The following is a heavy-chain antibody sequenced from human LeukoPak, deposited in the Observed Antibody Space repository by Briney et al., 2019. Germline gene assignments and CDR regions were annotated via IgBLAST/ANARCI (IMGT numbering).Heavy chain of an antibody. J-gene: IGHJ3*02. CDR3: ARTALAGTLAFDI. D-gene: IGHD6-19*01. CDR2: IREDGGHT. CDR1: GFTFTNHW. Sequence: GSLRLSCVTSGFTFTNHWMSWVRQAPGKGLEWVANIREDGGHTNYVDSVKGRFTISRDNSKNTLYLQMGSLRAEDMAVYYCARTALAGTLAFDIWGQGTMVTVSS. V-gene: IGHV3-7*01.